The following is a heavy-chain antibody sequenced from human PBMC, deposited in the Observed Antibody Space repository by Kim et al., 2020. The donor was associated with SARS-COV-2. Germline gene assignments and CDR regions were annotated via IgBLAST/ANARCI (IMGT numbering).Heavy chain of an antibody. D-gene: IGHD3-22*01. CDR2: IYADGST. CDR3: ARTMVVIRLSDYFDY. CDR1: GITVNNNY. Sequence: GGSLRLSCAASGITVNNNYMSWVRQAPGKGLEWVSVIYADGSTYYADSVKGRFTISRDNSRNTLFLQMNSLRAEDTAVYYCARTMVVIRLSDYFDYWGQGTLVTVSS. V-gene: IGHV3-66*01. J-gene: IGHJ4*02.